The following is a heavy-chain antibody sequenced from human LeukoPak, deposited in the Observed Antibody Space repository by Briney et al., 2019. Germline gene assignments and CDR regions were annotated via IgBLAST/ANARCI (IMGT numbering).Heavy chain of an antibody. CDR1: GFTFSSYW. D-gene: IGHD2-8*01. J-gene: IGHJ4*02. CDR3: TTEYCTNGVCHDY. V-gene: IGHV3-74*01. Sequence: GGSLRLSCAASGFTFSSYWMHWVRQAPGKGLVWVSRIKGDGRHTIYADSVKGRFTISRDNAKNSLYLQMNSLKTEDTAVYYCTTEYCTNGVCHDYWGQGTLVTVSS. CDR2: IKGDGRHT.